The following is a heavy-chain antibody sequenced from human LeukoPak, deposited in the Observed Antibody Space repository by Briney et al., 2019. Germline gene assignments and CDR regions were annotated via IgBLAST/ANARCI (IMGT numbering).Heavy chain of an antibody. D-gene: IGHD4-17*01. J-gene: IGHJ4*02. CDR1: GGSISSYY. Sequence: PSETLSLTCTVSGGSISSYYWSWIRQPPGKGLEWIGYIYYSGSTNYNPSLKSRVTISVDTSKNQSSLKLSSVTAADTAVYYCARVPSGGDYRFDYWGQGTLITVSS. CDR2: IYYSGST. CDR3: ARVPSGGDYRFDY. V-gene: IGHV4-59*01.